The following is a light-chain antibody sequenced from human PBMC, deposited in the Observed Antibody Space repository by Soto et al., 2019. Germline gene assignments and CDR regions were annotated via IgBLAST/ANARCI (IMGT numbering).Light chain of an antibody. CDR1: QSISNY. J-gene: IGKJ3*01. CDR3: QQSYSTPFT. V-gene: IGKV1-39*01. Sequence: DIQMTQSPSSLSASVGDSVTITCRASQSISNYLNWYQQKPGKPPKLLVYAASSLQSGVPSRFSGSGSGTDFTLTISSLQPEDFATYYFQQSYSTPFTFGPGTKVDIK. CDR2: AAS.